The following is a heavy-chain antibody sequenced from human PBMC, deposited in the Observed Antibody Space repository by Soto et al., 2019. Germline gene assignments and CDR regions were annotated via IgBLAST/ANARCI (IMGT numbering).Heavy chain of an antibody. V-gene: IGHV3-23*01. CDR2: ISASDGNT. J-gene: IGHJ5*02. CDR3: AKSLNINWKNWFDP. CDR1: GFTFSSSA. D-gene: IGHD1-1*01. Sequence: EVQILESGGGLVQPGGSLRLSCAASGFTFSSSAMNWVRQAPGKGLEWVSVISASDGNTYYADSVKGRFTISRDNSKNTLYLDMNSLRVEDTAVYYCAKSLNINWKNWFDPWGQGTLDTVSS.